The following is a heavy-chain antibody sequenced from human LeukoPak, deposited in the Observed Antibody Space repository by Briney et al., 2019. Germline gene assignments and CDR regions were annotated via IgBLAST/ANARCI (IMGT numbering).Heavy chain of an antibody. CDR2: IYSGGST. Sequence: GGSLRLSCAASGFTVSSNYMSWVRQAPGKGLEWVSVIYSGGSTYYADSVKGRFTISRDNSKNTLYLQMNSLRADDTAVYYCAREGPSSGWYVVDYWGQGTLVTVSS. J-gene: IGHJ4*02. CDR1: GFTVSSNY. D-gene: IGHD6-19*01. V-gene: IGHV3-53*01. CDR3: AREGPSSGWYVVDY.